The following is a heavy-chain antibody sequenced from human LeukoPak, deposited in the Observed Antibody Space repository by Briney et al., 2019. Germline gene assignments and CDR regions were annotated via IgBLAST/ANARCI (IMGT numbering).Heavy chain of an antibody. CDR1: GGSISSGGYY. D-gene: IGHD3-10*01. V-gene: IGHV4-30-2*01. CDR3: ARVDYYGSGSYYTRPNAFDI. J-gene: IGHJ3*02. CDR2: IYHSGST. Sequence: SQTLSLTCTVSGGSISSGGYYWSWIRQPPGKGLEWIGYIYHSGSTYYNPSLKSRVTISVDRSKNQFSLKLSSVTAADTAVYYCARVDYYGSGSYYTRPNAFDIWGQGTMVTVSS.